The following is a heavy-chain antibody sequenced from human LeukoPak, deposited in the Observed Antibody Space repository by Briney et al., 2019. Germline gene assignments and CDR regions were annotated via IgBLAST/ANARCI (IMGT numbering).Heavy chain of an antibody. V-gene: IGHV3-49*04. CDR1: GFTFGDYV. D-gene: IGHD4-23*01. Sequence: GGSLRLSCRASGFTFGDYVMTWVRQAPGKGLEWVGFIRSKVYGGTTEYAASVKGRFIITRDDSKSIAYLQMNSLKTEATAVYYCTRDYGGFDYWGQGTLVTVSS. CDR3: TRDYGGFDY. CDR2: IRSKVYGGTT. J-gene: IGHJ4*02.